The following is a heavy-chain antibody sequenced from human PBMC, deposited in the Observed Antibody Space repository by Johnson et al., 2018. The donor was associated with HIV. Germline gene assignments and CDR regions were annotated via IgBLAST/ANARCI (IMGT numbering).Heavy chain of an antibody. CDR2: ISYDGSKK. Sequence: QVQLVESGGGVVQPGRSLRLSCAASGFTFSSYGMHWVRQAPGKGLEWVAVISYDGSKKYYADSVKGRFTISRDNSKNTLYLQMNSLRAEDTAVYYCARWEVIVDAFDIWGQGTMVTVSS. V-gene: IGHV3-30*03. CDR3: ARWEVIVDAFDI. J-gene: IGHJ3*02. D-gene: IGHD3-22*01. CDR1: GFTFSSYG.